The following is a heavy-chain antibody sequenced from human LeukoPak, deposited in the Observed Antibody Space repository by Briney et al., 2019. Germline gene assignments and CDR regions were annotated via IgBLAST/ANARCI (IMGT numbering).Heavy chain of an antibody. V-gene: IGHV4-39*01. J-gene: IGHJ4*02. CDR1: GGSISSSSYY. Sequence: SETLSLTCTVSGGSISSSSYYWGWIRQPPGKELEWIGSIYYTGSTYYKPSLKSRVTISVDTSKNQFSLKLSSVTAADTAIYYCAKQGRRMGYDFWSGYRHFDYWGQGTLVTVSS. CDR3: AKQGRRMGYDFWSGYRHFDY. CDR2: IYYTGST. D-gene: IGHD3-3*01.